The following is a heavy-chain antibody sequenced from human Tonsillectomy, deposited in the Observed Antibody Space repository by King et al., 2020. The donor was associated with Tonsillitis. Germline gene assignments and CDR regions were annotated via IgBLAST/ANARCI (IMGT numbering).Heavy chain of an antibody. CDR3: AKVKGADYYDSSRGAFDI. Sequence: VQLVESGGGLVKPGGSLRLSCATSELTFSNHDMNWVRQAPGKGLEWVSSITSNSKYIYHAESVKGRFTISRDNAKNSLYLQMNSLRAEDPAVYYCAKVKGADYYDSSRGAFDICGDGTIVTVSS. D-gene: IGHD3-22*01. V-gene: IGHV3-21*01. CDR1: ELTFSNHD. J-gene: IGHJ3*02. CDR2: ITSNSKYI.